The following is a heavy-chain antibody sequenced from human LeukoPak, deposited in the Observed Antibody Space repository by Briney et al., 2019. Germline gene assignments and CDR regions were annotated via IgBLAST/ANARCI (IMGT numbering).Heavy chain of an antibody. D-gene: IGHD3-16*02. CDR1: GFTFSSYG. V-gene: IGHV3-30*02. Sequence: GGSLRLSCAASGFTFSSYGMHWVRQAPGKGLEWVAFIRYDGSNKYYADSVKGRFTISRDNSKNTLYLQMNSLRAEDTAVYYCAKGAGSSRYDYVWGSYRYDYFDYWGQGTLVTVSS. J-gene: IGHJ4*02. CDR2: IRYDGSNK. CDR3: AKGAGSSRYDYVWGSYRYDYFDY.